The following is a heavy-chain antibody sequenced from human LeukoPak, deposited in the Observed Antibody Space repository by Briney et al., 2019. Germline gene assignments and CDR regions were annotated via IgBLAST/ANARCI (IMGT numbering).Heavy chain of an antibody. CDR2: IRSKAYGGTP. J-gene: IGHJ4*02. CDR1: GFTFSSNG. Sequence: PGGSLRLSCVASGFTFSSNGMHWVRQAPGKGLEWVGFIRSKAYGGTPEYAASLKGRFTISRDDSKSIAYLQMNSLKNEDTGIYYCTRSFLAASVTNFDYWGQGTLVPVSS. CDR3: TRSFLAASVTNFDY. V-gene: IGHV3-49*04. D-gene: IGHD6-13*01.